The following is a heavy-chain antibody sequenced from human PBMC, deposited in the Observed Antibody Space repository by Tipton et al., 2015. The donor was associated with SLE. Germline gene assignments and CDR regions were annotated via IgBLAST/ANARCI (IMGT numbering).Heavy chain of an antibody. Sequence: SLRLSCAASGFTFSDYYMSWIRQAPGKGLEWVSYISSSSSYTNYADSVKGRFTISRDNAKNSLYLQMNSLRAEDTAVYYCARGSSGSYHHYWYFDLWGRGTLVTVSS. CDR1: GFTFSDYY. CDR3: ARGSSGSYHHYWYFDL. D-gene: IGHD1-26*01. J-gene: IGHJ2*01. V-gene: IGHV3-11*06. CDR2: ISSSSSYT.